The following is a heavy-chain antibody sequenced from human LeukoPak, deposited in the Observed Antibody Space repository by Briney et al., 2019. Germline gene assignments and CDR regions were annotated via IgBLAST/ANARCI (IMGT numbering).Heavy chain of an antibody. CDR3: ATGLTMVEKYNWFDP. V-gene: IGHV4-34*01. Sequence: SETLSLTCAVYGGSFSGYYWSWIRQPPGKGLEWIGEINHSGSTNYNPSLKSRVTISVDTSKNQFSLKLSSVTAADTAVYYCATGLTMVEKYNWFDPWGQGTLVTVSS. CDR2: INHSGST. D-gene: IGHD3-10*01. CDR1: GGSFSGYY. J-gene: IGHJ5*02.